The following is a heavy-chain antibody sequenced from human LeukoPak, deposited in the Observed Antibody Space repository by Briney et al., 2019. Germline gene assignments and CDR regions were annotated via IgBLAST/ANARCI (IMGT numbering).Heavy chain of an antibody. J-gene: IGHJ4*02. Sequence: SETLSLTCAVYGGSFSGYYWGWIRQPPGKGLEWIGSIYSSGSTYYNPSLRSRVTISVDTSKNQFSLKLGSVTAADTAVYYCARSGSGYLRYYFDYWGQGTLVTVSS. CDR2: IYSSGST. V-gene: IGHV4-34*01. CDR3: ARSGSGYLRYYFDY. D-gene: IGHD5-12*01. CDR1: GGSFSGYY.